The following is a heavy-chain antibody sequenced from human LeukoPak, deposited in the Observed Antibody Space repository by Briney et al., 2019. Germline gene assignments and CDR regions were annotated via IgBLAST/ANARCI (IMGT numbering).Heavy chain of an antibody. CDR3: ARFYCSGGSCSHFDY. D-gene: IGHD2-15*01. V-gene: IGHV4-59*08. CDR2: IYYSGNT. Sequence: SETLSLTCTVSGGSISSYYWSWIRQPPGKGLEWIGYIYYSGNTKYNPSLKSRVTMSADTSKNQFSLKLSSVTAADTAVYYCARFYCSGGSCSHFDYWGQGTLVTVSS. J-gene: IGHJ4*02. CDR1: GGSISSYY.